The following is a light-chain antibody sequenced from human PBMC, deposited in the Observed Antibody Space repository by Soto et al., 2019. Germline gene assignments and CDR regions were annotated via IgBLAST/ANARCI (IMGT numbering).Light chain of an antibody. Sequence: DLQMTQSPTSLSACVGDNVTITCRASQPISDFLNWYQQKPGKAPVLLIYSISKLHSGVPSRFSGSGSGTDFTLTISRLQPDDFSTYYCQQSYSVPLTFGGGTNVEIK. J-gene: IGKJ4*01. CDR2: SIS. CDR3: QQSYSVPLT. V-gene: IGKV1-39*01. CDR1: QPISDF.